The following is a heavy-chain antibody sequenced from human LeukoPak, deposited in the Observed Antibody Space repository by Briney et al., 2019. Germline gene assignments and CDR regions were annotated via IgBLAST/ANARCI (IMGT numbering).Heavy chain of an antibody. CDR3: ARGFGDYDILTDLDY. D-gene: IGHD3-9*01. CDR1: GFTFSSYW. Sequence: GGSLRLSCAASGFTFSSYWMSWVRQAPGKGLEWVANIKQDGSEKYYVDSVKGRFTISRDNAKNSLYLQMNSLRAEDTAVYYCARGFGDYDILTDLDYWGQGTLVTVSS. J-gene: IGHJ4*02. CDR2: IKQDGSEK. V-gene: IGHV3-7*01.